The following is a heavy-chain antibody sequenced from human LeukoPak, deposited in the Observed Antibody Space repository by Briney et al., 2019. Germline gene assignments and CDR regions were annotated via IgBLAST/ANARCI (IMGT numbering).Heavy chain of an antibody. J-gene: IGHJ4*02. CDR3: ARHWSACAYSYGYYFDY. CDR1: GGSISSYY. Sequence: PSETLSLTCTVTGGSISSYYWSWIRQPPGKGLEWIGYIYYSGSTNYNPSLKSRVTISVDTSKNQFSLKLSSVTAADTAVYYCARHWSACAYSYGYYFDYWSQGTLVTVSS. D-gene: IGHD5-18*01. CDR2: IYYSGST. V-gene: IGHV4-59*08.